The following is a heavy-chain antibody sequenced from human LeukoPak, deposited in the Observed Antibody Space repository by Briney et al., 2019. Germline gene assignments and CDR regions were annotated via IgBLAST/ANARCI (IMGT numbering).Heavy chain of an antibody. V-gene: IGHV1-18*01. CDR1: GYTFTSYG. D-gene: IGHD1-26*01. CDR3: ATGKGGATTGAFDI. J-gene: IGHJ3*02. CDR2: ISAYNGNT. Sequence: ASVKVSCKASGYTFTSYGISWVRQAPGQGLEWMGWISAYNGNTNYAQKLQGRVTMTEDTSTDTAYMELSSLRSEDTAVYYCATGKGGATTGAFDIWGQGTMVTVSS.